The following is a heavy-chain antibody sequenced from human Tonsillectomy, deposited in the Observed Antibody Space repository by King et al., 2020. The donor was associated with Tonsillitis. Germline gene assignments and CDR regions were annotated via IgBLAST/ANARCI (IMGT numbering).Heavy chain of an antibody. J-gene: IGHJ4*02. D-gene: IGHD5-12*01. CDR1: GSTFISYA. CDR3: ATLSGYSSDY. V-gene: IGHV1-18*01. CDR2: ISTYNGNT. Sequence: VQLVESGAEVKKPGASVKVSCKTSGSTFISYAITWVRQAPGQGLEWMGWISTYNGNTNYLQKLQGRVTLTTDSSTSTVYMELGNLRSDDTAVYYCATLSGYSSDYWGQGTLVTVSS.